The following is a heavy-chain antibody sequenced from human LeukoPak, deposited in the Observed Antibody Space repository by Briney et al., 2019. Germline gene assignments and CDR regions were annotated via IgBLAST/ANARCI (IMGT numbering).Heavy chain of an antibody. CDR3: VREGEGPLSKDFDY. J-gene: IGHJ4*02. V-gene: IGHV1-2*02. CDR2: IGPHSTFT. Sequence: ASMKVSRKSSGFTFTDHYIHWVRQGPGQGLEWMGYIGPHSTFTSSPQEFQGRVTMTRDTSMTTAYMELTRLTSDDTAVYYCVREGEGPLSKDFDYWGQGTLVTVSS. D-gene: IGHD2/OR15-2a*01. CDR1: GFTFTDHY.